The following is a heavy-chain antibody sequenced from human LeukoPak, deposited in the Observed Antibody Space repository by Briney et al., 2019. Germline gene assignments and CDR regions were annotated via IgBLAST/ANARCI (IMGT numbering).Heavy chain of an antibody. V-gene: IGHV1-69*05. CDR1: GGTFSSYA. Sequence: SVKVSCKASGGTFSSYAISWVRQAPGQGLEWMGGIVPIFGTANYAQKFQGRVTITTDESTSTAYMGLSSLRSEDTAVYYCARGVDGYNLYYFDYWGQGTLVTVSS. J-gene: IGHJ4*02. CDR2: IVPIFGTA. D-gene: IGHD5-24*01. CDR3: ARGVDGYNLYYFDY.